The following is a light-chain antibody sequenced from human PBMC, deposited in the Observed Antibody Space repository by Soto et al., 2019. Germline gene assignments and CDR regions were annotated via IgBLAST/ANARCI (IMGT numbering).Light chain of an antibody. Sequence: QAVVTQPPSVSGAPGQRVTISCTGSSSNIGAGYDVHWYQQLPGTAPKLLIYGNSNRPSGVPDRFSGSKSGTSASLAITGLQDEDEADYYCQSYDSSLSGVVFGVGTKLTAL. CDR1: SSNIGAGYD. CDR2: GNS. CDR3: QSYDSSLSGVV. J-gene: IGLJ2*01. V-gene: IGLV1-40*01.